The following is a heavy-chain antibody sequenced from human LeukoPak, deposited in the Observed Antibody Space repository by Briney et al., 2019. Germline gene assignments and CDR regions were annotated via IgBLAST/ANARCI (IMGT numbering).Heavy chain of an antibody. V-gene: IGHV3-33*01. J-gene: IGHJ3*02. D-gene: IGHD2-2*01. CDR2: IWYDGSNK. CDR1: GFTFSSYG. CDR3: AREGVTRSDAFDI. Sequence: GRSLRLSCAASGFTFSSYGMHWVRQAPGKGLEWVAVIWYDGSNKYHADSVKGRFTISRDNSKNTLYLQMNSLRAEDTAVYYCAREGVTRSDAFDIWGQGTMVTVSS.